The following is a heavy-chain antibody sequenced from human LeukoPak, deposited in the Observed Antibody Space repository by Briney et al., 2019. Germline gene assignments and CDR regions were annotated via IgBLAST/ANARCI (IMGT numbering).Heavy chain of an antibody. J-gene: IGHJ4*02. D-gene: IGHD2-2*01. CDR2: ISGSGGST. V-gene: IGHV3-23*01. Sequence: PGGSLRLSCAASGFTFSSYAMSWVRQAPGKGLEWVSAISGSGGSTYYADSVKGRFTISRDNSKNTLYLQMNSLRAEDTAVYYCAKEVVVVVVPAAKYRYFDYWGQGTLVTVSS. CDR3: AKEVVVVVVPAAKYRYFDY. CDR1: GFTFSSYA.